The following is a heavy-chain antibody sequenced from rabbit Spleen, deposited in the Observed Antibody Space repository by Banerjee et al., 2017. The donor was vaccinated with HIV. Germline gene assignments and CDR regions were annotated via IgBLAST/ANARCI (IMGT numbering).Heavy chain of an antibody. CDR2: IDTGSSGST. Sequence: QSLEESGGDLVKPGASLTLTCKASGLDFSAKYWICWVRQAPGKGLEWIACIDTGSSGSTYYASWAKGRFTISKTSSTTVTLQMTSLTGADTATYFCARDFLGNNAYAFDFWGPGTLVTVS. J-gene: IGHJ4*01. CDR3: ARDFLGNNAYAFDF. CDR1: GLDFSAKYW. D-gene: IGHD6-1*01. V-gene: IGHV1S40*01.